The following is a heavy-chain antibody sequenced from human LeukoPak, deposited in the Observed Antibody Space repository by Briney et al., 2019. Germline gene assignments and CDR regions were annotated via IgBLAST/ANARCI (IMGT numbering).Heavy chain of an antibody. CDR2: ISGSGGST. V-gene: IGHV3-23*01. D-gene: IGHD3-9*01. CDR3: AKSHYDILTGHDY. CDR1: GFTFSSYA. Sequence: GGSLRLSCAASGFTFSSYAMSWVRQAPGRGLEWVSAISGSGGSTYYADSVKGRFTISRDNSKNTLYLQMNSLRAEDTAVYYCAKSHYDILTGHDYWGQGTLVTVSS. J-gene: IGHJ4*02.